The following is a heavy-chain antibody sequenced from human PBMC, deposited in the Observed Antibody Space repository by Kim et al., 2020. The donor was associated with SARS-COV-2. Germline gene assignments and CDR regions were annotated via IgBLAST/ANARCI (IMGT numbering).Heavy chain of an antibody. CDR1: GYTFTSYG. J-gene: IGHJ6*02. D-gene: IGHD6-13*01. CDR3: VRDFGGGGQQLANYYYGMDV. V-gene: IGHV1-18*04. CDR2: ISAYNGNT. Sequence: ASVKVSCKASGYTFTSYGISWVRQAPGQGLEWMGRISAYNGNTNYAQKLQGRVTMTTDTSTSTAYMELSSLRSDDTAVYYCVRDFGGGGQQLANYYYGMDVWGQGTTVTVSS.